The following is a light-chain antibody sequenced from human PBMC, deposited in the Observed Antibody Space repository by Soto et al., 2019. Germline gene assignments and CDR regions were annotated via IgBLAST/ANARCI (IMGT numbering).Light chain of an antibody. CDR2: DAS. Sequence: DIQMTQSPSALSASVGDRATITCRASQSISSWLAWYQQKPGKAPKLLIYDASTLQSGVPSRFSGSGSGTDFTLTITSLLPEDFATYYCQQANSFPITFGQGTRLEI. CDR3: QQANSFPIT. CDR1: QSISSW. J-gene: IGKJ5*01. V-gene: IGKV1-12*01.